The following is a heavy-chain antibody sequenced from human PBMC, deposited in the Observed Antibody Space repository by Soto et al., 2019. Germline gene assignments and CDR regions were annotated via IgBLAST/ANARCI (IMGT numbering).Heavy chain of an antibody. D-gene: IGHD2-2*03. Sequence: ASVKVSCKASGYTFTSYAMHWVRQAPGQRLEWMGWINAGNGNTKYSQKFQGRVTITGDTSASTAYMELSSLRSEDTAVYYCARESIGYCSSTSCYFYPYYGMDVRGQGTTVTVSS. V-gene: IGHV1-3*01. CDR2: INAGNGNT. CDR1: GYTFTSYA. J-gene: IGHJ6*02. CDR3: ARESIGYCSSTSCYFYPYYGMDV.